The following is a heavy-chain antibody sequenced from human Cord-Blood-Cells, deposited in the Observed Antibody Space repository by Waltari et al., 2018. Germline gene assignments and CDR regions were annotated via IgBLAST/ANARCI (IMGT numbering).Heavy chain of an antibody. CDR3: AKAGYSSGWYDAFDI. Sequence: AASGFIFDDYAINWVRQDPGEGLEWVSLITWDGGSTYYADSVKGRFTISRDNSKNSLYLQMNSLRAEDAALYYCAKAGYSSGWYDAFDIWGQGTMVTVSS. CDR2: ITWDGGST. CDR1: GFIFDDYA. J-gene: IGHJ3*02. V-gene: IGHV3-43D*04. D-gene: IGHD6-19*01.